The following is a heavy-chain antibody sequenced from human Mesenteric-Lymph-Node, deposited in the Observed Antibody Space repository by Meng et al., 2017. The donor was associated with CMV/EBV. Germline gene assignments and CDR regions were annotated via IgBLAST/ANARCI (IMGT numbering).Heavy chain of an antibody. CDR3: ARDRKNCSSTSCYRFLEAVSGMDV. D-gene: IGHD2-2*02. Sequence: GESLKISCAASGFTFSSYAMHWVRQAPGKGLEWVAVISYDGSNKYYADSVKGRFTISRDNSKNTLYLQMNSLRAEDTAVYYCARDRKNCSSTSCYRFLEAVSGMDVWGQGTTVTVSS. CDR1: GFTFSSYA. CDR2: ISYDGSNK. J-gene: IGHJ6*02. V-gene: IGHV3-30*04.